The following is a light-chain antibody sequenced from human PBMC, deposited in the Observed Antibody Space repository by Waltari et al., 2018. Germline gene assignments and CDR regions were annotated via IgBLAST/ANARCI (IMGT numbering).Light chain of an antibody. CDR3: QHYDSYSAT. CDR2: KAS. J-gene: IGKJ4*02. V-gene: IGKV1-5*03. Sequence: DIQMPQSPSTRSASVGDRVTITCRASQSIPRWLAWYQQKPGKAPKLLIYKASILESGVPSRFSGGGSGTEFTLTISSLQPDDFATYYCQHYDSYSATFGRGTKVEIK. CDR1: QSIPRW.